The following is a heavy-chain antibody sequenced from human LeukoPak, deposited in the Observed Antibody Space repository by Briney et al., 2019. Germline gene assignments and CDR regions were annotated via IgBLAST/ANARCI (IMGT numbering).Heavy chain of an antibody. CDR1: GCIFSSYA. Sequence: QTGGSLRLSCAASGCIFSSYAMHWVRQAPGKGLEYVSAISNNAVRTYYVDSVKGRFTISRDNSKNTLYLQMGSLRPDDMAVYYCARDLSGGGLDYWGQGTLVTVSS. J-gene: IGHJ4*02. CDR2: ISNNAVRT. D-gene: IGHD3-10*01. V-gene: IGHV3-64*02. CDR3: ARDLSGGGLDY.